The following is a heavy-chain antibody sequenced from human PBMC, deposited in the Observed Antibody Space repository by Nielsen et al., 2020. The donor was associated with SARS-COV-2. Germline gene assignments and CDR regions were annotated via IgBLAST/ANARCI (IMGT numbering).Heavy chain of an antibody. Sequence: SETLSLTCAVSGGSISSSNWWSWVRQPPGKGLEWIGEIYHSGSTNYNPSLKSRVTISVDKSKNQFSLKLSSVTAADTAVYYCARVGGYYGSGSYYRVSWFDPWGQGTLVTVSS. D-gene: IGHD3-10*01. CDR3: ARVGGYYGSGSYYRVSWFDP. V-gene: IGHV4-4*02. CDR2: IYHSGST. CDR1: GGSISSSNW. J-gene: IGHJ5*02.